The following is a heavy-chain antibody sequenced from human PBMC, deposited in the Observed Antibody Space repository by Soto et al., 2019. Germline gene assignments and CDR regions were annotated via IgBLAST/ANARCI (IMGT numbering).Heavy chain of an antibody. CDR3: ARVGSSWHDFDY. J-gene: IGHJ4*02. D-gene: IGHD6-13*01. CDR2: IKSDGSST. CDR1: GFTFSSYW. V-gene: IGHV3-74*01. Sequence: EVQLVESGGGLVQPGGSLRLSCAASGFTFSSYWMHWVRQAPGKGLVWVSRIKSDGSSTSYADSVKGRFTISRDNAKNTLYLQMNSLGAEDTAVYYCARVGSSWHDFDYWGQGTLVTVSS.